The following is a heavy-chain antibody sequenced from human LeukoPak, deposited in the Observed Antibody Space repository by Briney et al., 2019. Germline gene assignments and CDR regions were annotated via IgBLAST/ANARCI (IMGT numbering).Heavy chain of an antibody. CDR3: ARTLSEYDFWSGYSENYFDY. Sequence: PGGSLRLSCAASGFTFSSYWMSWVRQAPGKGLEWVANIKQDGSEKYYVDSVKGRFTISRDNAKNSLYLQMNSLRAEDTAVYYCARTLSEYDFWSGYSENYFDYWGQGTLVTVSS. CDR2: IKQDGSEK. J-gene: IGHJ4*02. CDR1: GFTFSSYW. V-gene: IGHV3-7*01. D-gene: IGHD3-3*01.